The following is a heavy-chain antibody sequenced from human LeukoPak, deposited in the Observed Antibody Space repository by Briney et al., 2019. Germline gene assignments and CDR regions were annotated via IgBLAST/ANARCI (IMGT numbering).Heavy chain of an antibody. V-gene: IGHV3-11*01. CDR1: GFTFSDYY. CDR3: ARLLIYGYASFDI. Sequence: GGSLRLSSAASGFTFSDYYMSWIRQAPGKGLEWVSYISSSGSTIYYADSVKGRFTISRDNAKNSLYLQMNSLRAEDTAVYYCARLLIYGYASFDIWGQGTMVTVSS. CDR2: ISSSGSTI. D-gene: IGHD5-18*01. J-gene: IGHJ3*02.